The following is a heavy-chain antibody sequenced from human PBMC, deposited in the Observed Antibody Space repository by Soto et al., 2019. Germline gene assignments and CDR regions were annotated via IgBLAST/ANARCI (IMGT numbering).Heavy chain of an antibody. Sequence: QITLKESGPTLVKPTQTLMLTCTFSGFSLSTSGVGVAWVRQPPGQALEWLAFIFWDDEKHYRPSLKSRFTXIXDXXRTQVVLTMTNVAPVDTGTCYCDHRDGYNSYHFQSWGQGTLVTVSS. CDR2: IFWDDEK. CDR1: GFSLSTSGVG. D-gene: IGHD1-1*01. V-gene: IGHV2-5*02. CDR3: DHRDGYNSYHFQS. J-gene: IGHJ4*02.